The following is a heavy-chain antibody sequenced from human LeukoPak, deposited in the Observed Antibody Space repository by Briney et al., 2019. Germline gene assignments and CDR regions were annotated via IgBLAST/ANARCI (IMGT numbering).Heavy chain of an antibody. V-gene: IGHV3-48*01. Sequence: GGSLRLSCAASGFSFSTYGMNWVRQAPGKGLEWVSYISSSSSIYYADSVKGRFTISRDNAKHSLYLQMNSLRPEDTAVYYCAIPNDYWGQGTLVTVSS. CDR1: GFSFSTYG. CDR2: ISSSSSI. CDR3: AIPNDY. J-gene: IGHJ4*02.